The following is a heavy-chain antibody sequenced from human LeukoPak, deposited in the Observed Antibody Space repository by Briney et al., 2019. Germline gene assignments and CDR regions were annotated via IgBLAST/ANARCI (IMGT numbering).Heavy chain of an antibody. CDR2: INAGNGNT. CDR3: ARDQRIGTYYFDY. Sequence: GASVEVSCKASGYTFTSYAMHWVRQAPGQRLEWMGWINAGNGNTKYSQKFQGRVTITRDTSASTAYMELSSLRSEDTAVYYCARDQRIGTYYFDYWGQGTLVTVSS. J-gene: IGHJ4*02. V-gene: IGHV1-3*01. CDR1: GYTFTSYA. D-gene: IGHD2-15*01.